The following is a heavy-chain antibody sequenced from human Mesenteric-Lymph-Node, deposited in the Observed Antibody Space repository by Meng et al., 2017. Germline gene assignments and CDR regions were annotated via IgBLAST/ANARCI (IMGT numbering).Heavy chain of an antibody. CDR3: ARSRMTTVTTGGHFNS. J-gene: IGHJ4*02. Sequence: GGSLRLSCAASGFSFDEYGLSWVRQAPGKGLEWVSGINWNGYNTNYADSVKGRFTISRDNSKNTVFLQMNSLRVDDTAVYFCARSRMTTVTTGGHFNSWGQGTLVTVSS. D-gene: IGHD4-17*01. CDR2: INWNGYNT. V-gene: IGHV3-20*04. CDR1: GFSFDEYG.